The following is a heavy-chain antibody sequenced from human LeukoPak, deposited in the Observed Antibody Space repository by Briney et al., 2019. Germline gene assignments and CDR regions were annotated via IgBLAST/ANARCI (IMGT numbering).Heavy chain of an antibody. V-gene: IGHV4-38-2*02. J-gene: IGHJ4*02. D-gene: IGHD4-11*01. CDR2: IYHSGST. CDR1: GYSISSGYY. CDR3: ARDLGYSNSYFDY. Sequence: PSETLSLTCTVSGYSISSGYYWGWIRQPPGKGLEWIGSIYHSGSTYYNPSLKSRVTISVDTSKNQFSLKLSSVTAADTAVYYCARDLGYSNSYFDYWGQGTLVTVSS.